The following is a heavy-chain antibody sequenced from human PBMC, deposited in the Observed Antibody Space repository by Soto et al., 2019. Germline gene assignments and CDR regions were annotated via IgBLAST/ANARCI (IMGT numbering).Heavy chain of an antibody. CDR2: IYYSGST. CDR3: ARGYDWFDP. V-gene: IGHV4-59*01. Sequence: SETLSLTCTVSGGPISSYYWSWIRQSPGKGLEWIGYIYYSGSTNYNPSLKSRVTISLDTSKNQFSLKVSSVTAADTAVYYCARGYDWFDPWGQGTLVTVSS. D-gene: IGHD5-12*01. CDR1: GGPISSYY. J-gene: IGHJ5*02.